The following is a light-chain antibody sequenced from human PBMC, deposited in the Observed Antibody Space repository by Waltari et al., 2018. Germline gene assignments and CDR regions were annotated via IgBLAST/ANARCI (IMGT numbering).Light chain of an antibody. V-gene: IGLV2-8*01. CDR1: SSGVIPYNY. J-gene: IGLJ1*01. Sequence: QSALTQPPSASGSPGQSVSISCIGSSSGVIPYNYGSWYQQHPGKSLKPILYEVSRRTSGVPDRFSGSKSGNTASLPVSGLQAEDEADYYCSSNAIGSNQFYVFGTGTKVTVL. CDR2: EVS. CDR3: SSNAIGSNQFYV.